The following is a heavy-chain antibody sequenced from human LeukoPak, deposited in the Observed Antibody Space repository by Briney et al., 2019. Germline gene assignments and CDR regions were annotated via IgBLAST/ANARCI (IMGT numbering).Heavy chain of an antibody. CDR1: GFTFSRYG. D-gene: IGHD6-19*01. CDR2: ISYDGSNK. CDR3: AKDGDGSGWFFDS. J-gene: IGHJ4*02. Sequence: PGGSLRLSCAASGFTFSRYGMHWVRQAPGKGLEWVAVISYDGSNKYYADSVKGRFTISRDNSKNTLYLQMSSLRAEDTAGYYCAKDGDGSGWFFDSWGQGTLVTVSS. V-gene: IGHV3-30*18.